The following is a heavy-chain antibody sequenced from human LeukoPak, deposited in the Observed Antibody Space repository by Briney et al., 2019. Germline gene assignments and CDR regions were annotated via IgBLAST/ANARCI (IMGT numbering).Heavy chain of an antibody. CDR3: ARDSSYNYGDY. Sequence: ASVKVSCKASGYTFISYNMHWVRQAPGQGLEWMGMINPSGGDTSYAQKFRGRVTMARDTSTSTVYMELSSLRSDDTAVYYCARDSSYNYGDYWGQGTLVTVSS. CDR2: INPSGGDT. J-gene: IGHJ4*02. V-gene: IGHV1-46*01. CDR1: GYTFISYN. D-gene: IGHD5-18*01.